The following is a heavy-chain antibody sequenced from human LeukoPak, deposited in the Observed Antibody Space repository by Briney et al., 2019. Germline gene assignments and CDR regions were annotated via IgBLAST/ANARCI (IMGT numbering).Heavy chain of an antibody. V-gene: IGHV4-34*01. J-gene: IGHJ4*02. Sequence: PSETLSLTCTVYGGSFSGYYWSWIRQPPGKGLEWIGEINHSGSTNYNPSLESRVTISVDTSKNHFSLQLSSVTAADMAVYYCARLYGSGSYYNYWGQGTLVTVSS. CDR2: INHSGST. D-gene: IGHD3-10*01. CDR1: GGSFSGYY. CDR3: ARLYGSGSYYNY.